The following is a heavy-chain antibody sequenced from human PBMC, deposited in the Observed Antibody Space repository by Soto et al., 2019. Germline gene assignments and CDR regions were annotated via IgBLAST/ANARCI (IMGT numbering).Heavy chain of an antibody. D-gene: IGHD1-26*01. Sequence: QVLLLQSGAEVKEPGSSVRVSCKVSGSTFNNFAFSWLRQAPGRGPEWMGGIVVVSNTVDYSQRFQDRVTITADTSTSTLYMELSSLTSDDTAVYYCARAIKRWEVHQYFDSWGQGTLLSVFS. CDR1: GSTFNNFA. CDR3: ARAIKRWEVHQYFDS. V-gene: IGHV1-69*06. CDR2: IVVVSNTV. J-gene: IGHJ4*02.